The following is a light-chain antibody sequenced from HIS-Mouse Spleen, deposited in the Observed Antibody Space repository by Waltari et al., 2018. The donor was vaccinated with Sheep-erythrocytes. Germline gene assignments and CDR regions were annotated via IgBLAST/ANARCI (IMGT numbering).Light chain of an antibody. J-gene: IGLJ3*02. CDR3: CSYVGSSTPWV. CDR1: SSDVGSYNL. CDR2: EGS. V-gene: IGLV2-23*01. Sequence: QSALTQPASVSGSPGQSITISCTGTSSDVGSYNLVSWYQQHPGKAPKLMIYEGSKRPSGVSNRLSGSKSGNTASLTISGLQAEDEADYYCCSYVGSSTPWVFGGGTKLTVL.